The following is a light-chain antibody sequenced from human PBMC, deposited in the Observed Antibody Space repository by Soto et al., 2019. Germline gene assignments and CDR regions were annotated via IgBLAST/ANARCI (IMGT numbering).Light chain of an antibody. CDR3: QHYNSYSEA. V-gene: IGKV1-5*03. CDR1: QTISSW. CDR2: KAS. Sequence: DIQMTQSPSTLSGSLGDRGTITCRASQTISSWLAWYQHKPGKAPKLLIYKASTLKSGVPSRFSGSGSGTEFTLTISSLQPDDFATYYCQHYNSYSEAFGQGTKVDIK. J-gene: IGKJ1*01.